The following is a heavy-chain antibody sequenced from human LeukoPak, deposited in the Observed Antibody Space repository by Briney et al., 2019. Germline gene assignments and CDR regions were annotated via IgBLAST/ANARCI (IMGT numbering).Heavy chain of an antibody. CDR2: ITGDGSST. CDR1: GFTFSNYY. J-gene: IGHJ3*01. Sequence: GGSLRLSCVGSGFTFSNYYMHWVRQAPGKGLVWFSYITGDGSSTDYVDSVKGRFTISRDNAKSTLYLQMNGLRAEDTAVYYCGRGGVPYSFDVWGQGTMVAASS. CDR3: GRGGVPYSFDV. D-gene: IGHD3-10*01. V-gene: IGHV3-74*01.